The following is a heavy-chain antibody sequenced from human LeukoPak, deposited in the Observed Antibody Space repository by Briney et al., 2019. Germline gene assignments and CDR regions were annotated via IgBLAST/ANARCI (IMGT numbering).Heavy chain of an antibody. CDR2: IYNSANT. CDR3: ARGVNYDILTGYYYYYYGMDV. D-gene: IGHD3-9*01. V-gene: IGHV4-39*07. J-gene: IGHJ6*02. Sequence: PSETLSLTCTVSGDSISKDFYCWAWIRQPPGKGLEWIGTIYNSANTYYNPPLEGRVTMSVDTSKNQFSLKLSSVTAADTAVYYCARGVNYDILTGYYYYYYGMDVWGQGTTVTVSS. CDR1: GDSISKDFYC.